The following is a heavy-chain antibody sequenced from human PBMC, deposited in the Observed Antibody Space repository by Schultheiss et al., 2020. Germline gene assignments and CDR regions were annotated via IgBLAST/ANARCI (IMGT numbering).Heavy chain of an antibody. CDR2: ISYDGSNK. V-gene: IGHV3-30-3*01. D-gene: IGHD3-22*01. CDR1: GFTFSDYY. J-gene: IGHJ4*02. Sequence: GGSLRLSCAASGFTFSDYYMSWIRQAPGKGLKWVAVISYDGSNKYHADSVKGRFTISRDNSKNTLYLQMNSLRAEDTAVYYCAREGGNYYYDSSGYYIMKSHFDYWGQGTLVTVSS. CDR3: AREGGNYYYDSSGYYIMKSHFDY.